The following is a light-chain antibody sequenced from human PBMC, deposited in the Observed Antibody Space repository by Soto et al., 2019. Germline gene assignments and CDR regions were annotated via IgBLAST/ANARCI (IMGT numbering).Light chain of an antibody. CDR2: DVS. Sequence: QSALTQPRSVSGSPGQSVTISCTGTSSDVGAYNYVSWYQQHPGKAPKLMIFDVSQRPSGIPDRFSGSKSGNTASLTISGLQAEDEADYCCCSYAGSYTWVFGGGTKLTVL. CDR1: SSDVGAYNY. J-gene: IGLJ3*02. V-gene: IGLV2-11*01. CDR3: CSYAGSYTWV.